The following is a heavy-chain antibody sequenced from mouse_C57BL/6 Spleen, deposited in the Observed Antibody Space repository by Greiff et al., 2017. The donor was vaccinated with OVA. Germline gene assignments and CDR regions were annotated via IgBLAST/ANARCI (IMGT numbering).Heavy chain of an antibody. J-gene: IGHJ3*01. V-gene: IGHV1-54*01. CDR2: INPGSGGT. CDR1: GYAFTNYL. CDR3: ARPAMAPFAY. D-gene: IGHD1-1*02. Sequence: QVQLKQSGAELVRPGTSVKVSCEASGYAFTNYLIEWVKQRPGQGLEWIGVINPGSGGTNYNEKFKGKATLTADKSSSTAYMQLSSLTSEDSAVYFCARPAMAPFAYWGQGTLVTVSA.